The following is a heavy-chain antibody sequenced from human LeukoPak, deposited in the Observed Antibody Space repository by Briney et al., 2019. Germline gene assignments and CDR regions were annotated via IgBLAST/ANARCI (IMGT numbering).Heavy chain of an antibody. D-gene: IGHD6-13*01. CDR2: INVGNGNT. CDR3: ARGLGYGVFDP. V-gene: IGHV1-3*01. CDR1: GYTFTTYA. Sequence: GASVKVSCKASGYTFTTYALTWVRQAPGQRLEWMGWINVGNGNTKSSQKFQGRVTITRDMSASTAYMELSSLRSEDTAVYYCARGLGYGVFDPWGQGTLATVSS. J-gene: IGHJ5*02.